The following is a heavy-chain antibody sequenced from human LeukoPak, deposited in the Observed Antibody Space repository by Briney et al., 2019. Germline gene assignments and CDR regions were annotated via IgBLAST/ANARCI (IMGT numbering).Heavy chain of an antibody. D-gene: IGHD2-15*01. V-gene: IGHV3-21*01. CDR3: ARCTGGSCYHSDDS. CDR1: GFTFSTYS. Sequence: PGGSLRLSCAVSGFTFSTYSMNWVRQAPGKGLEWVSSVSSGSGCTYYADSVKGRFTISRDNARNSLYLQMNSLRAEDTAVYYCARCTGGSCYHSDDSWGQGTLVTVSS. CDR2: VSSGSGCT. J-gene: IGHJ5*01.